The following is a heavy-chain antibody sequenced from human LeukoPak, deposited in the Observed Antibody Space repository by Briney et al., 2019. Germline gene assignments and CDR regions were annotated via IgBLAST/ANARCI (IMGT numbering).Heavy chain of an antibody. V-gene: IGHV3-30*03. J-gene: IGHJ4*02. CDR3: AREGRHGDYDWLVGY. CDR2: ISYDGSNK. Sequence: GGSLRLSCAASGFTFSSYSMNWVRQAPGKGLEWVAVISYDGSNKYYADSVKGRFTISRDNSKNTLYLQMNSLRAEDTAVYYCAREGRHGDYDWLVGYWGQGTLVTVSS. CDR1: GFTFSSYS. D-gene: IGHD4-17*01.